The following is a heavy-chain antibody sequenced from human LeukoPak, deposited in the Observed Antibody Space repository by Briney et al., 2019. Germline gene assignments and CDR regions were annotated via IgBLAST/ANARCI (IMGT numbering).Heavy chain of an antibody. CDR3: ARGPPVYFDL. CDR1: GGSISSGSYY. V-gene: IGHV4-61*02. J-gene: IGHJ2*01. CDR2: IYTSGST. Sequence: SETLSLTCTVSGGSISSGSYYWSWIRQPAGKGLEWIGRIYTSGSTNYNPSLKSRVTISVDTSKNQFSLKLSSVTAADTAVHYCARGPPVYFDLWGRGTLVTVSS.